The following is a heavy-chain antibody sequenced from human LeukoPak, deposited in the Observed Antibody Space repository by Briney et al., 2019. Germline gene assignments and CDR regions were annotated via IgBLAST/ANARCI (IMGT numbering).Heavy chain of an antibody. CDR1: GFTFSRYW. V-gene: IGHV3-74*01. CDR2: INSDGSST. CDR3: AREGLHGAFDI. J-gene: IGHJ3*02. Sequence: GGSLRLSCAASGFTFSRYWMHWVRQAPGKGLVWVSRINSDGSSTTYADSVKGRFTISRDNAKNTLYLQMNSLRAEDTAVYCCAREGLHGAFDIWGQGTMVTVSS. D-gene: IGHD2-15*01.